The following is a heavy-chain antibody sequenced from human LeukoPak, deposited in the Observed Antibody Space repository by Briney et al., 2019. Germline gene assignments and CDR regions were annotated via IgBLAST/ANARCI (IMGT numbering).Heavy chain of an antibody. CDR2: ISGNGGST. Sequence: GGSLRLSCAASGFTFSSYAMTWVRQAPGRGLEWVSAISGNGGSTYYADSVKGRFTISRDYSENTLYLQMNSLRAEDTAVYYCAKDLYSGWNTNYYYYYMDVWGKGTTVTVSS. CDR3: AKDLYSGWNTNYYYYYMDV. V-gene: IGHV3-23*01. J-gene: IGHJ6*03. CDR1: GFTFSSYA. D-gene: IGHD6-19*01.